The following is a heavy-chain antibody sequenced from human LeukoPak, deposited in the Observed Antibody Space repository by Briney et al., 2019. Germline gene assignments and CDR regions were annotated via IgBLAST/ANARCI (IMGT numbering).Heavy chain of an antibody. V-gene: IGHV1-8*01. CDR2: INPNSGNT. D-gene: IGHD3-22*01. J-gene: IGHJ4*02. CDR3: ARETSPQGNYYDSSGYSPVDY. Sequence: RASVKVSCKASGYTFTTYDINWVRQAPGQGLEWMGWINPNSGNTAYAQNFQGRVTMTRDSSRSTVYMELSSLKSEDTAVYYCARETSPQGNYYDSSGYSPVDYWGQGTLVTVSS. CDR1: GYTFTTYD.